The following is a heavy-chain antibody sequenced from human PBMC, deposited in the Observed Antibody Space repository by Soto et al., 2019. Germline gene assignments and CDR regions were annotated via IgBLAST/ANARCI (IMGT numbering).Heavy chain of an antibody. CDR3: ARCLHCSNGGRFDP. V-gene: IGHV4-4*02. Sequence: QVHLQESGPGLVTPSGTLSLTCAVSGVSISSTNWWTWVRQAPGKGLEWIGEMWPSEGTTYNPSLQNRVTISVDNSKNHLSLTLTSVTAADTAIYYCARCLHCSNGGRFDPWGQGALVTVSS. J-gene: IGHJ5*02. CDR1: GVSISSTNW. D-gene: IGHD2-8*01. CDR2: MWPSEGT.